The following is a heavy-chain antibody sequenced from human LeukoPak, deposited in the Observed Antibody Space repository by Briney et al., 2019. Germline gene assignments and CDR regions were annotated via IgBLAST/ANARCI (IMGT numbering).Heavy chain of an antibody. J-gene: IGHJ4*02. CDR1: GGTFSSYA. CDR3: AREMLIAARQGVSVAKY. CDR2: IIPIFGTA. D-gene: IGHD6-6*01. V-gene: IGHV1-69*05. Sequence: GASVKVSCKASGGTFSSYAISWVRQAPGQGLEWMGGIIPIFGTANYAQKFQGRVTMTRDTSISTAYMELSRLRSDDTAVYYCAREMLIAARQGVSVAKYWGQGTLVTVSS.